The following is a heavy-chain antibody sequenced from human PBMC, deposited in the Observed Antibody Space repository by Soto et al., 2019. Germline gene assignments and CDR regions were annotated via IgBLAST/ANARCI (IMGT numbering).Heavy chain of an antibody. CDR2: ISYGGGTT. V-gene: IGHV3-23*01. Sequence: GGSLRLSCAASEFTFSNYAMSWVRQAPGKGLEWVSAISYGGGTTYYADSVKGRLTISRDNSKNTLYLQMNSLRAEDTAVYYCAKNPGYYYDSTGYHFDYWGQGTLVTVSS. D-gene: IGHD3-22*01. J-gene: IGHJ4*02. CDR3: AKNPGYYYDSTGYHFDY. CDR1: EFTFSNYA.